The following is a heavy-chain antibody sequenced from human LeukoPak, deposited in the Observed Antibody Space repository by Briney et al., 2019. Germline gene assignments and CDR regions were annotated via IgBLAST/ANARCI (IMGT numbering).Heavy chain of an antibody. V-gene: IGHV3-23*01. Sequence: PGGSLRLSCAASEFTFSNYGMSWVRQAPGKGLEWVSAISGSGGSTYYADSVKGRFTISRDNSKNTLYLQMNSLRAEDTAVYYCAKVGKGTTWYFDYWGLGTLVTVSS. CDR1: EFTFSNYG. J-gene: IGHJ4*02. CDR3: AKVGKGTTWYFDY. CDR2: ISGSGGST. D-gene: IGHD1-14*01.